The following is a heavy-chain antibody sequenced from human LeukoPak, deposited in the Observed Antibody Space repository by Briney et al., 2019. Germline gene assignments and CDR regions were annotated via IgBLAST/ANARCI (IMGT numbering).Heavy chain of an antibody. CDR2: INPNSGGT. D-gene: IGHD3-16*01. CDR1: AYTFTGYY. Sequence: ASVRVSCKASAYTFTGYYMHWVRQAPGQGLEWMGWINPNSGGTNYAQKFQGRVTMTRDTSISTAYMELSRLRSDDTAVYYCARDSPLRYDAFDIWGQGTMVTVSS. V-gene: IGHV1-2*02. J-gene: IGHJ3*02. CDR3: ARDSPLRYDAFDI.